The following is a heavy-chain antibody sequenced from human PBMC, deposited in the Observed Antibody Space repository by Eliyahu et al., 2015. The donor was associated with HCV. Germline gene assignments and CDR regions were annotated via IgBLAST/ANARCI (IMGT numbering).Heavy chain of an antibody. CDR2: ISGSGSTT. J-gene: IGHJ4*02. CDR1: GFTFSIYA. D-gene: IGHD6-6*01. CDR3: TKPYSSSTDFDY. Sequence: DVQMLESGGGLVQPGGSLRLSCTASGFTFSIYAVSWVRQAPGKGLEWVSGISGSGSTTYHVDSVKGRFTISRDNSKNTVYLQMNSLRAEDTALYYCTKPYSSSTDFDYWGQGTLVTVSS. V-gene: IGHV3-23*01.